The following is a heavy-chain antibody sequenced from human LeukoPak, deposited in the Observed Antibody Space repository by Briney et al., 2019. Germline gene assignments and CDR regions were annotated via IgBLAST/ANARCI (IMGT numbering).Heavy chain of an antibody. D-gene: IGHD5-18*01. V-gene: IGHV3-11*01. Sequence: PGGSLRLSCTASGFTFSDYYMTWIRQAPGKGREWVSFISSSGSTINYADSVRGRYTVARDNVKNPQYLQLDSLRAEDTAVYYCAREPPVIQPWGQGTLVPVSS. CDR1: GFTFSDYY. J-gene: IGHJ4*02. CDR2: ISSSGSTI. CDR3: AREPPVIQP.